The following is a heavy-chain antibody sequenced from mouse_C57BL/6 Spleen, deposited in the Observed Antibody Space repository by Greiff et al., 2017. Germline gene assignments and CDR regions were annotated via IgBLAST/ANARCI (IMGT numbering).Heavy chain of an antibody. Sequence: EVQRVESGGGLVKPGGSLKLSCAASGFTFSDYGMHWVRQAPEKGLEWVAYISSGSSTIYYADTVKGRFTISRDNAKNTLFLQMTSLRSEDTAMYYCARSLYDYDEGFAYWGQGTLVTVSA. CDR3: ARSLYDYDEGFAY. V-gene: IGHV5-17*01. J-gene: IGHJ3*01. CDR2: ISSGSSTI. D-gene: IGHD2-4*01. CDR1: GFTFSDYG.